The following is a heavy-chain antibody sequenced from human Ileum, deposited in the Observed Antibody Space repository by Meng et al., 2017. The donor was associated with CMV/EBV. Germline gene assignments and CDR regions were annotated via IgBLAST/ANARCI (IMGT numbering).Heavy chain of an antibody. V-gene: IGHV3-23*01. CDR3: AKDFSGWGYFDL. CDR2: INPDGGII. Sequence: SCTTSGFTFTNNDMNWVRQAPGEGLEWVSRINPDGGIIDYADSVKGRFTISRDNSKNTLYLQMNSLRAEDTAVYYCAKDFSGWGYFDLWGRGTLVTVSS. D-gene: IGHD7-27*01. CDR1: GFTFTNND. J-gene: IGHJ2*01.